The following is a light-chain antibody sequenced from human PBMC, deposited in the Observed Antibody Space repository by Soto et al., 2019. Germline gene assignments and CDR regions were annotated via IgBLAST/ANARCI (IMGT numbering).Light chain of an antibody. V-gene: IGLV2-14*01. Sequence: SVLTQPASVSGSPGQSPTISCTRTSSDVGAYNYVSWYHQHPDKAPKVMIYEVTNRPTGVSNRFSGSKSGNTASLTISGLRAEDEADYYCSSYRRSDIFIFGSGTKVTVL. J-gene: IGLJ1*01. CDR1: SSDVGAYNY. CDR3: SSYRRSDIFI. CDR2: EVT.